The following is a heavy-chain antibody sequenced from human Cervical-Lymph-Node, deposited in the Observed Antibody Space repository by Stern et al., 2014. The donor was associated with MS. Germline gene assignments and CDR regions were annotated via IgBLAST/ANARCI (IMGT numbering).Heavy chain of an antibody. V-gene: IGHV2-70*01. CDR2: IDWTNDK. CDR1: GFSLSSDGMC. J-gene: IGHJ6*02. Sequence: QITLKESGPAVVKPTQTLTLTCTFSGFSLSSDGMCVTWIRQPPGKALEWLALIDWTNDKDYHTSLKTRLNISKENPKNQVVLTMTNIDPMDTATYYCARMVGATGYYYDVDVWGQGTTVTVSS. CDR3: ARMVGATGYYYDVDV. D-gene: IGHD1-26*01.